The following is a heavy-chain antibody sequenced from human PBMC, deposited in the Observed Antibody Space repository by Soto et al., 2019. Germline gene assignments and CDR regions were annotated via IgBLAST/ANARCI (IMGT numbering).Heavy chain of an antibody. CDR2: ISYDGSNK. V-gene: IGHV3-30-3*01. CDR1: GFTFSSYA. CDR3: AREATYYYDSSGYYPLDY. Sequence: AGGSLRLSCAASGFTFSSYAMHWVRQAPGKGLEWVAVISYDGSNKYYADSVKGRFTISRDNSKNTLYLQMNSLRAEDTAVYYCAREATYYYDSSGYYPLDYWGQGTLVTVSS. D-gene: IGHD3-22*01. J-gene: IGHJ4*02.